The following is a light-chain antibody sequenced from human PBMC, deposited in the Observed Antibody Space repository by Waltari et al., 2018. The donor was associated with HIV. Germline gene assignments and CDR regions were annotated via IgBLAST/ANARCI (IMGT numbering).Light chain of an antibody. J-gene: IGLJ3*02. V-gene: IGLV2-14*01. CDR2: EVS. Sequence: QFALTQPASVSGSPGQSITISCSGTSSDIGYSNYVSWYQQHPGKAPKLMISEVSNRPSGISNRFSGSKSGNTASLTISALQAEDEADYFCSSVANSVTLSVLFGGGTKLTVL. CDR1: SSDIGYSNY. CDR3: SSVANSVTLSVL.